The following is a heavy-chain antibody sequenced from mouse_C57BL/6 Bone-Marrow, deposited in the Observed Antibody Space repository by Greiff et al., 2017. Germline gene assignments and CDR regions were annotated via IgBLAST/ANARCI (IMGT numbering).Heavy chain of an antibody. CDR1: GFSLTSYG. CDR3: ARYGNYGFYAMDY. CDR2: IWSGGST. V-gene: IGHV2-2*01. J-gene: IGHJ4*01. D-gene: IGHD2-1*01. Sequence: VQLKESGPGLVQPSQSLSITCTVSGFSLTSYGVHWVRQSPGKGLEWLGVIWSGGSTDYNAAFISRLSISKDNSKSQVFFKMNSLQADDTAIYXCARYGNYGFYAMDYWGQGTSVTVSS.